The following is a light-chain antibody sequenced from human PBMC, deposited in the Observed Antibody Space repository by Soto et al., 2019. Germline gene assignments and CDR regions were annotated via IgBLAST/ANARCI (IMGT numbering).Light chain of an antibody. V-gene: IGKV1-17*01. CDR2: TAS. CDR3: VQHNTLPFT. J-gene: IGKJ3*01. CDR1: QGIRRD. Sequence: DIQMTQSPSSLSASVGDRVTITCRASQGIRRDLAWYQQKPGKAPKRLIYTASTLESGAPSRFSGSGSGTDFTLTIRGLQPDDFATYYCVQHNTLPFTFGPGTTVDV.